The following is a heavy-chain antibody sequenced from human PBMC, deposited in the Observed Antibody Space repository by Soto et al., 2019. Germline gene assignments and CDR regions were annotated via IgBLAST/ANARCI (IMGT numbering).Heavy chain of an antibody. Sequence: SVKVSCKASGGTFSSYTISWVRQAPGQGLEWMGRIIPILGIANYAQKFQGRVTITADKSTSTAYMELSSLRSEDTAVYYCARTPDYGGNSHYYYGMDVWGQGTTVTVSS. V-gene: IGHV1-69*02. CDR2: IIPILGIA. CDR3: ARTPDYGGNSHYYYGMDV. D-gene: IGHD4-17*01. CDR1: GGTFSSYT. J-gene: IGHJ6*02.